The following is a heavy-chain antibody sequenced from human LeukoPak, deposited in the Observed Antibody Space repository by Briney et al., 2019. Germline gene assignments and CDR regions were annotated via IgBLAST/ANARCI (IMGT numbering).Heavy chain of an antibody. J-gene: IGHJ4*02. Sequence: PGGSLRLSCAASGFTFDDYAMHWVRQAPGKGLEWVSGISWNSGSIGYADSVKGRFTISRDNAKNSLYLQMNSLRAEDTALYYCAKDLLAANQYYFDYWGQGTLVTVSS. CDR1: GFTFDDYA. D-gene: IGHD6-13*01. V-gene: IGHV3-9*01. CDR2: ISWNSGSI. CDR3: AKDLLAANQYYFDY.